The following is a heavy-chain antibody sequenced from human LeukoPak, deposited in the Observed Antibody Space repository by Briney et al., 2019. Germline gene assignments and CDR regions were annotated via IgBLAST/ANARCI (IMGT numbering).Heavy chain of an antibody. CDR3: ARQYYDFWSGYPRQTYYFDY. J-gene: IGHJ4*02. V-gene: IGHV5-51*01. CDR1: GYSFSSYS. Sequence: GESLKISCKGLGYSFSSYSIGWVRQMPGKGLEWMGIIYPDVSDTRYSPSFQGQVTISADKSFSPAYLQWSSLKASDTAMYYCARQYYDFWSGYPRQTYYFDYWGQGTLVTVSS. D-gene: IGHD3-3*01. CDR2: IYPDVSDT.